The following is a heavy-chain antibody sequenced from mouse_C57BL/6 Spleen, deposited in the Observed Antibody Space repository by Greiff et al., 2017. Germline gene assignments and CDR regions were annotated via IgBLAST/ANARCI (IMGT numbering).Heavy chain of an antibody. J-gene: IGHJ4*01. CDR2: IYPGDGDT. D-gene: IGHD1-1*01. CDR1: GYAFSSYW. Sequence: VQLQESGAELVKPGASVKISCKASGYAFSSYWMNWVKQRPGQGLEWIGQIYPGDGDTNYNGKFKGKATLTADKSSSTAYMQLSSLTSEDSAVYCCARAHYYGSSYVGYAMDYWGQGTSVTVSS. CDR3: ARAHYYGSSYVGYAMDY. V-gene: IGHV1-80*01.